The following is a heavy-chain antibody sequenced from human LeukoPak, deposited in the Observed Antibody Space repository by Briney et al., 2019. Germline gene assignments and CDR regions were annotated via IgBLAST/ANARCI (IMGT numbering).Heavy chain of an antibody. D-gene: IGHD6-13*01. Sequence: GGSLRVSCAASGFTFSSYAMSWIRQAPGKGLEWVSAISGSGGSTYYADSVKGRFTISRDNSKNTLYLQMNSLRAEDTAVYYCAISYGEQQLVDAFDIWGQGTMVTVSS. CDR2: ISGSGGST. J-gene: IGHJ3*02. CDR1: GFTFSSYA. V-gene: IGHV3-23*01. CDR3: AISYGEQQLVDAFDI.